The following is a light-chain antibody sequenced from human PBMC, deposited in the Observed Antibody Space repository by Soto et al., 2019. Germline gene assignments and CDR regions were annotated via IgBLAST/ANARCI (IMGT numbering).Light chain of an antibody. Sequence: QSVLTQPPSVSAAPGQKVAISCSGSSSNIGRYFVCWYQQLPGTAPKLLIFDNDKRPSGIPDRFSGSKSGTSATLGITGLQTGDEAEYFCGSWDSSLSVYVFGTGTKVTVL. V-gene: IGLV1-51*01. CDR1: SSNIGRYF. CDR3: GSWDSSLSVYV. J-gene: IGLJ1*01. CDR2: DND.